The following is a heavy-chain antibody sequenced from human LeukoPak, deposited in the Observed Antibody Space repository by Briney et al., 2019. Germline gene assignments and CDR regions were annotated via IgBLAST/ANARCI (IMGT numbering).Heavy chain of an antibody. CDR2: IYYSGST. V-gene: IGHV4-39*01. Sequence: SETLSLTCTVSGGSISISGYSWAWIRQPPGKWLQWVGSIYYSGSTYYHPSLQSRVSISVDSSKNQFSLSLTSVTAADTALYYCARHYRLQQWLVGFDIWGQGTMVTVSS. CDR3: ARHYRLQQWLVGFDI. D-gene: IGHD6-19*01. CDR1: GGSISISGYS. J-gene: IGHJ3*02.